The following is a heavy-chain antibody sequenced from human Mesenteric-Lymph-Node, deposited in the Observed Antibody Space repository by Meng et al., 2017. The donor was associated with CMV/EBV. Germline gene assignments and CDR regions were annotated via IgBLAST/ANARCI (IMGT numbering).Heavy chain of an antibody. CDR3: ARSVEWSPNWFDP. V-gene: IGHV1-18*01. D-gene: IGHD3-3*01. J-gene: IGHJ5*02. Sequence: ASVKVSCKASGYTFSSYGISWVRQAPGQGLEWMGWINTYNGNTNYAQQLQGRVTMTTDTSTSTAYMELRSLRSDDTAVYYCARSVEWSPNWFDPWGQGTLVTVSS. CDR2: INTYNGNT. CDR1: GYTFSSYG.